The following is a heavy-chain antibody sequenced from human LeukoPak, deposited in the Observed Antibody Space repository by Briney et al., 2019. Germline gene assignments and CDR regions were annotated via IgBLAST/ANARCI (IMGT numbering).Heavy chain of an antibody. CDR3: ATSSGWHREYFQH. J-gene: IGHJ1*01. CDR2: IYYSGST. Sequence: SETLSLTCTVSGGSISSNNYYWGWVRQPPGRGLEWIGSIYYSGSTSYNPSLKSRVTISVDTSKNQFSLKLSSVTAADAAVYYCATSSGWHREYFQHWGQGTLVTVSS. V-gene: IGHV4-39*07. D-gene: IGHD6-19*01. CDR1: GGSISSNNYY.